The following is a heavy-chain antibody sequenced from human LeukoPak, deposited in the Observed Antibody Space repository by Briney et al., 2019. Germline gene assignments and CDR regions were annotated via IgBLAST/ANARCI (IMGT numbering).Heavy chain of an antibody. V-gene: IGHV1-8*01. J-gene: IGHJ4*02. D-gene: IGHD3-22*01. Sequence: GASVKVSCKASGYTFTSYDINWVRQATGQGLEWMGWMNPNSGNTGYAQKFQGRVTMTRNTSISTVYMELSSLRAEDAAVYYCARDSRSAYYPDWGQGTLVTVSS. CDR3: ARDSRSAYYPD. CDR2: MNPNSGNT. CDR1: GYTFTSYD.